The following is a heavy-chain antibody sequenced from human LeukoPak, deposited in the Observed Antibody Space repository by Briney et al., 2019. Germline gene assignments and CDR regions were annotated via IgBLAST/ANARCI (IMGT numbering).Heavy chain of an antibody. J-gene: IGHJ4*02. CDR2: IYSGGST. D-gene: IGHD5-18*01. CDR1: GFTVSSNY. CDR3: ARGLYVDTTMPILY. V-gene: IGHV3-53*01. Sequence: GGSLRLSCAASGFTVSSNYVSWVRQAPGKGLEWVSVIYSGGSTYYADSVRGRFTISRDKSKNTLYLQMNLLRVEDTAVYYCARGLYVDTTMPILYWGQGTLVTVSS.